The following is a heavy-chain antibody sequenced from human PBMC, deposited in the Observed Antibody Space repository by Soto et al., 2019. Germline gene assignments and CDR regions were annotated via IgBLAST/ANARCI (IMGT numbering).Heavy chain of an antibody. V-gene: IGHV1-69*02. CDR1: GGTFNTYT. J-gene: IGHJ3*01. CDR2: IIPMLTVT. Sequence: QVHLIQSGAEVKKPGSSVKVSCKAAGGTFNTYTLIWVRQAPGHGLEWMGRIIPMLTVTNSAQKFQGRLTLTADKSTGTAFMELTSLRSDDTAVYYCSIVSWSAETFDVWGQGTMVTVYS. CDR3: SIVSWSAETFDV. D-gene: IGHD2-2*01.